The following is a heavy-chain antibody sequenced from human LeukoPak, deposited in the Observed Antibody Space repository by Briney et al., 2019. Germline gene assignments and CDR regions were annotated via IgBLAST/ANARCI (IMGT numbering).Heavy chain of an antibody. V-gene: IGHV4-34*01. CDR3: ARGGSMVRGVIISPFFDY. CDR2: INHSGST. J-gene: IGHJ4*02. D-gene: IGHD3-10*01. Sequence: SETLSLTCAAYGGSFSGHYWSLIREPPGKGLEWIGEINHSGSTKYNPSLKSRVTISIDTSKNQFSLKLSSVTAADTAVYYRARGGSMVRGVIISPFFDYWGQGSLVTVSS. CDR1: GGSFSGHY.